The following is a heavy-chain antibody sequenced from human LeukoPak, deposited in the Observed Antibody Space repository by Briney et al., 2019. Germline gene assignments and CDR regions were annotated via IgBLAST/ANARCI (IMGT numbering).Heavy chain of an antibody. J-gene: IGHJ6*03. D-gene: IGHD6-13*01. CDR2: ISTSSIYI. CDR1: GFTFSSYS. CDR3: ATTRIADYYMDV. V-gene: IGHV3-21*01. Sequence: GGSLRLSCAVSGFTFSSYSMNWVRQAPGKGLEWVSFISTSSIYIYYADSVKGRFTISRDNAKNSLYLQMNSLRAEDTAVYYCATTRIADYYMDVWGKGTTATISS.